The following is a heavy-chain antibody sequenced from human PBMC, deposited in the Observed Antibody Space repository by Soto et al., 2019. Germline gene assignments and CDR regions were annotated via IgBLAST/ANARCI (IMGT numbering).Heavy chain of an antibody. CDR3: ASNNWNSPSPFDY. D-gene: IGHD1-7*01. Sequence: ASLKVSCKASGYTLTRYGIRWVRRAPGEGLEWMGWISAYNGNTNYAQKLQGRVTMTTDTSTSTAYMELRSLRSDDTAVSSCASNNWNSPSPFDYWGQGTMLTDSS. V-gene: IGHV1-18*04. J-gene: IGHJ4*02. CDR1: GYTLTRYG. CDR2: ISAYNGNT.